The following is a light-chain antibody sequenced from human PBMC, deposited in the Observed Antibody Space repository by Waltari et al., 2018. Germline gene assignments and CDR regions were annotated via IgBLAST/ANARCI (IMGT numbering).Light chain of an antibody. CDR1: QGISSY. J-gene: IGKJ4*01. CDR3: QELNTYPQSLT. CDR2: AAS. V-gene: IGKV1-9*01. Sequence: DIQLTQSPSFLSASIGYRVTIPCRASQGISSYLAWYQQKPGKAPKLLIYAASTLQSGVPSRLSGSGSGTEFTLTISSLQPEDFATYYCQELNTYPQSLTFGGGTKVEI.